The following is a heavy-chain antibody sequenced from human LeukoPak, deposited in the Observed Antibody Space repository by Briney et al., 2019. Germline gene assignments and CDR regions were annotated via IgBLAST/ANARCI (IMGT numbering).Heavy chain of an antibody. D-gene: IGHD3-3*01. J-gene: IGHJ4*02. V-gene: IGHV4-61*01. CDR3: ARSYDTNFDY. CDR1: GGSISSSSYY. Sequence: SETLSLTCTVSGGSISSSSYYWSWIRQPPGKGLEWIGYIYFSGSTSYNPSLKSRVTISVDRSKNQFSLKLSSVAAADTAVYYCARSYDTNFDYWGQGTLVTVSS. CDR2: IYFSGST.